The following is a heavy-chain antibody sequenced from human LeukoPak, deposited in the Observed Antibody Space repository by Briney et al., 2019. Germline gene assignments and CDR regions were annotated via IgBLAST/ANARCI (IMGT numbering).Heavy chain of an antibody. V-gene: IGHV3-21*06. CDR3: XRDXPXXGTPAGFDP. CDR1: GFTFSSYS. D-gene: IGHD1-26*01. CDR2: ISSSSSYI. Sequence: GGSLTLSCAASGFTFSSYSINWVRQPPGKGLEWVSSISSSSSYIYYADSVKGRFTIYRDNAKNSLYLQMNSLRAEDKAVYYFXRDXPXXGTPAGFDPWGQGTLVTVSS. J-gene: IGHJ5*02.